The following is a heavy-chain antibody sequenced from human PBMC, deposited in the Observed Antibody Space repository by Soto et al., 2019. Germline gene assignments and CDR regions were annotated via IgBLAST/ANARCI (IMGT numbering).Heavy chain of an antibody. CDR2: ITSSGGLT. Sequence: EVQLLESGGGLVQPGGSLRLSCLVSGFRFDSHAMNWVRQAPGRGLEWVSRITSSGGLTDYADSVKGRFTVSRDNSKNTLYLQINSLRVDDTAIYYCARDTWTYRFDAFDGWGQGTMVTVSS. V-gene: IGHV3-23*01. D-gene: IGHD3-3*01. J-gene: IGHJ3*01. CDR3: ARDTWTYRFDAFDG. CDR1: GFRFDSHA.